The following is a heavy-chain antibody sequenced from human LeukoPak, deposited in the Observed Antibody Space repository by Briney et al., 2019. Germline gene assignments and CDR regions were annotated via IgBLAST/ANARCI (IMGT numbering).Heavy chain of an antibody. D-gene: IGHD1-26*01. CDR3: ARKKWEPTSNDACDI. Sequence: GGSLRLSCAASTFSFRNFAMSWVRLAPGKGLEWVSGISDSGHRTDYADSVEGRFTISRDNSKNTLYLQMDSLRAEDTALYYCARKKWEPTSNDACDIWGQGTMVTVSS. CDR2: ISDSGHRT. J-gene: IGHJ3*02. V-gene: IGHV3-23*01. CDR1: TFSFRNFA.